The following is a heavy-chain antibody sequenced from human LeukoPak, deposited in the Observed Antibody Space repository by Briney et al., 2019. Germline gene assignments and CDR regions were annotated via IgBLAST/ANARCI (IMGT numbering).Heavy chain of an antibody. D-gene: IGHD3-10*01. Sequence: GGSLRLSCAASGFTFSSYSMNWVRQAPGKGLEWVSSISSSSSYIYYADSVKGRFTISRDNAKNSLYLQMNSLRAEDTAVYYCARDHGSGRANLDYYYYMDVWGKGTTVTVSS. CDR1: GFTFSSYS. J-gene: IGHJ6*03. CDR3: ARDHGSGRANLDYYYYMDV. V-gene: IGHV3-21*01. CDR2: ISSSSSYI.